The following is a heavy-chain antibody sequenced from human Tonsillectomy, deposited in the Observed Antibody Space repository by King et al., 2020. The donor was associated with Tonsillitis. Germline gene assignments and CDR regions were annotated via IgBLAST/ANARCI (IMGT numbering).Heavy chain of an antibody. CDR3: ARVWVVRGVGAYDI. Sequence: VQLVESGGGLVKPGGSLRLSCAASGFTFSSYSLHWVRQAPGKGLEWVSSITSSSNYIYYAESMEGRCTISRDNANNSLYLQMNSLRDEDTAMYYCARVWVVRGVGAYDIWGQGTMVTVSS. CDR1: GFTFSSYS. J-gene: IGHJ3*02. CDR2: ITSSSNYI. V-gene: IGHV3-21*01. D-gene: IGHD3-10*01.